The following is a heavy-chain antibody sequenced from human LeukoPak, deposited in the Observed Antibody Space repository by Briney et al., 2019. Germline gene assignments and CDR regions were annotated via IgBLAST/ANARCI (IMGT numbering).Heavy chain of an antibody. J-gene: IGHJ6*02. CDR2: ISGSGGST. D-gene: IGHD5-12*01. CDR1: GFTFSSYA. CDR3: ARASGYPDAYGMDV. V-gene: IGHV3-23*01. Sequence: PGGSLRLSCAASGFTFSSYAMSWVRQAPGKGLEWVSAISGSGGSTYYADSVKGRFTISRDNSKNTLYLQMNSLRAGDTAVYYCARASGYPDAYGMDVWGQGTTVTVSS.